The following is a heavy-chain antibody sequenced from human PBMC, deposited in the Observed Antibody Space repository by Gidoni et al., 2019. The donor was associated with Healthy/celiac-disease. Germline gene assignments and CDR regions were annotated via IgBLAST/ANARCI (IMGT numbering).Heavy chain of an antibody. CDR2: ISYDGSNK. J-gene: IGHJ4*02. D-gene: IGHD4-17*01. Sequence: QVQLVESGGGVVQPGRSLRLSCAASGFNFSSYGMHWVRQAPGKGLEWVAVISYDGSNKYYADSVKGRFTISRDNSKNTLYLQMNSLRAEDTAVYYCARGYGDYDYWGQGTLVTVSS. CDR1: GFNFSSYG. V-gene: IGHV3-30*19. CDR3: ARGYGDYDY.